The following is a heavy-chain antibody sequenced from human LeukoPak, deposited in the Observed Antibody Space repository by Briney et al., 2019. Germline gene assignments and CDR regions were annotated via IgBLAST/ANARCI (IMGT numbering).Heavy chain of an antibody. D-gene: IGHD2-15*01. CDR2: IRGKAYGGTT. V-gene: IGHV3-49*04. CDR1: GFTFGDYA. J-gene: IGHJ4*02. Sequence: GGSLRLSCTASGFTFGDYAMSWVRQAPGKGLEWVSFIRGKAYGGTTEYAASVKGRFTISRDDSKSIAYLQMNSLKTEDTAVYYCTRVSLVAASVFFDYWGQGTLVTVSS. CDR3: TRVSLVAASVFFDY.